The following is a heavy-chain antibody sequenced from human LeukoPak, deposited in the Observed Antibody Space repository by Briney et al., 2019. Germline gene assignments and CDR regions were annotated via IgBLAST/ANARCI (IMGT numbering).Heavy chain of an antibody. Sequence: GGSLRLSCAASGFTSCTSWMSWVRRSPGKGVEGGANINQDGSAQYYVDSVKGRFTISRDNAKSSLYLQMNSLRAEDTAVYYCARSARWGQGTLVTVSS. CDR1: GFTSCTSW. CDR2: INQDGSAQ. J-gene: IGHJ4*02. V-gene: IGHV3-7*01. CDR3: ARSAR.